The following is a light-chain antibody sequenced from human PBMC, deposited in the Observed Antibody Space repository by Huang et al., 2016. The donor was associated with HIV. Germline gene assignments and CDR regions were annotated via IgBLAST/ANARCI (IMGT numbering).Light chain of an antibody. V-gene: IGKV3-11*01. J-gene: IGKJ4*01. CDR2: DTS. CDR1: QSVDNY. Sequence: IVLTQSPATMSWYPGERVTLSCRASQSVDNYIACYQQHPGQSPNLLIYDTSNRATGTPVRFSGSGSGTDFTLTISSLESEDFAVYYCQQRSSGVTFGGGTKVQVK. CDR3: QQRSSGVT.